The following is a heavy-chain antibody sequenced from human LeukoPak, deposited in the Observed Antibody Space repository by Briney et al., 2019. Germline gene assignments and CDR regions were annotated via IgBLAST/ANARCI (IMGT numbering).Heavy chain of an antibody. CDR1: GFSFDIHY. Sequence: PGGSLRLSCGVSGFSFDIHYMSWVRQAPGKGLEWVANVNQYGTEMHYVDSVKGRFTISRDNAKNSLYLQMNSLRAEGTALYYCARVHCSGGSCYSKGNWFDPWGQGTLVTVSS. CDR3: ARVHCSGGSCYSKGNWFDP. CDR2: VNQYGTEM. D-gene: IGHD2-15*01. J-gene: IGHJ5*02. V-gene: IGHV3-7*03.